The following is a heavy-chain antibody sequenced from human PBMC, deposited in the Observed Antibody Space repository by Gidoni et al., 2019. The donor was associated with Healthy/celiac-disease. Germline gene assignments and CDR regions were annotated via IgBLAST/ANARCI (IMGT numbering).Heavy chain of an antibody. CDR3: ARPKYLENSSGWYPRVDAFDI. CDR2: IYPGDSDT. Sequence: EVQLVQSGAEVKKPGESLKISCKGSGYSFTSYCIGCVRQMPGKGLEWMGIIYPGDSDTRYSPSFQGQVTISADKSISTAYLQWSSLKASDTAMYYCARPKYLENSSGWYPRVDAFDIWGQGTMVTVSS. D-gene: IGHD6-19*01. CDR1: GYSFTSYC. V-gene: IGHV5-51*01. J-gene: IGHJ3*02.